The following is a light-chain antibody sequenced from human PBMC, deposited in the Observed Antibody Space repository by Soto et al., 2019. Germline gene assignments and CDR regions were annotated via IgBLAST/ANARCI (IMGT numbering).Light chain of an antibody. CDR1: SGDIGTYNL. J-gene: IGLJ1*01. CDR3: CSYAGSGTDNYV. V-gene: IGLV2-23*01. Sequence: QSVLTQPASVSGSPGQSITISCTGTSGDIGTYNLVSWYQHYPGKAPKLMIYEGIKRPSGVSNRFSGSKSGNTAFLTISGLQAEDEADYYCCSYAGSGTDNYVFGSGTKVTVL. CDR2: EGI.